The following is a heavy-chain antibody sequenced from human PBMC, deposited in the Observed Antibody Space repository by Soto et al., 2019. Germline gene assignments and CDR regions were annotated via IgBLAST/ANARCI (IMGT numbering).Heavy chain of an antibody. Sequence: SETLSLTCSVSSGSVSSDSWSWIRQRPGKRLEWLGYVFYTGGTQYNPSLKSRVTISIDKSKNQFSLKLNSLTAADTAVYYCARRYRRATGWYLFDYWGQGTLVTVSS. D-gene: IGHD6-19*01. J-gene: IGHJ4*02. CDR3: ARRYRRATGWYLFDY. V-gene: IGHV4-59*02. CDR2: VFYTGGT. CDR1: SGSVSSDS.